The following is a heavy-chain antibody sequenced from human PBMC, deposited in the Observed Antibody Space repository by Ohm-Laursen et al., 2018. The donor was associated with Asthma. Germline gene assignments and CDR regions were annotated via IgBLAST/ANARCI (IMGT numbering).Heavy chain of an antibody. V-gene: IGHV4-59*01. CDR1: GASFSTYY. Sequence: SETLSLTCTLSGASFSTYYWGWIRQPPGKGLEWIGHIHRTGSTNYNPSLESRVTISIDTSTNQFSLKLSSVTAADTAVYYCASVDTAMVFDYWGQGTLVTVSS. J-gene: IGHJ4*02. CDR2: IHRTGST. CDR3: ASVDTAMVFDY. D-gene: IGHD5-18*01.